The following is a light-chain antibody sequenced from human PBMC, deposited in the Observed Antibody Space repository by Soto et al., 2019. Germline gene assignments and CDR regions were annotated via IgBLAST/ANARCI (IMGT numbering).Light chain of an antibody. J-gene: IGLJ2*01. V-gene: IGLV2-8*01. CDR1: SSDVGGYNY. Sequence: QSALTQPPSASGSPGQSVPISCTGTSSDVGGYNYVSWYQQHPGKAPKLMMSEVSKRPSGVPDRFAGYKSGNTASLTVSGLQAEDEADYYCSSFAGNNNLVFGGGTKLTVL. CDR3: SSFAGNNNLV. CDR2: EVS.